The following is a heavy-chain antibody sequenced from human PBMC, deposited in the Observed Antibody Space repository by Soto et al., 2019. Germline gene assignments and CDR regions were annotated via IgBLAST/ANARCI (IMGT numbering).Heavy chain of an antibody. V-gene: IGHV1-2*02. J-gene: IGHJ4*02. CDR1: GCPFTGYY. CDR3: ARYIGGDPVGGPFDY. Sequence: XSVKVSCKAAGCPFTGYYMHWVRQAPGQGLEWMGWINPNSGGTNYAQKFQGRVTMTRDTSISTAYMELSRLRSDDTAVYYCARYIGGDPVGGPFDYWGQRTLVTVSS. D-gene: IGHD2-21*02. CDR2: INPNSGGT.